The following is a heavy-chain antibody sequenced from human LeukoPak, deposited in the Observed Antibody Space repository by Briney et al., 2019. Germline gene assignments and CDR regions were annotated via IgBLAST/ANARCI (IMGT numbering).Heavy chain of an antibody. CDR3: AREPTSSYYYMDV. V-gene: IGHV3-74*01. D-gene: IGHD5-12*01. Sequence: GGSLRLSCAASGFTFSSYWMHWVRQAPGKGLVWVSRINSDGSSTRYADSVKGRFTISRDNAKSTLYLQMNSLRAEDTAVYYCAREPTSSYYYMDVWGKGTTVTVSS. CDR2: INSDGSST. J-gene: IGHJ6*03. CDR1: GFTFSSYW.